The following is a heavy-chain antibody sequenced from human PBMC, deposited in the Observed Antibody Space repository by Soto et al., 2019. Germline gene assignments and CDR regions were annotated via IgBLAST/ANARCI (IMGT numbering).Heavy chain of an antibody. J-gene: IGHJ6*02. CDR3: ARALTVPKEMDV. D-gene: IGHD2-2*01. CDR2: IIPIFGTA. V-gene: IGHV1-69*13. Sequence: SVKVSCKASGCTFSSYAISWVRQAPGQGLEWMGGIIPIFGTANYAQKFQGRVTITADESTSTAYMELSSLRSEDTAVYYCARALTVPKEMDVWGQGTTVTVSS. CDR1: GCTFSSYA.